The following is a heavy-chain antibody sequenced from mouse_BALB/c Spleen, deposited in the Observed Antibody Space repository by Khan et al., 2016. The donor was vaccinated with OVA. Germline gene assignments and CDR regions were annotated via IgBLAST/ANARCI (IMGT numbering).Heavy chain of an antibody. J-gene: IGHJ4*01. CDR1: GFSLTSYG. D-gene: IGHD2-3*01. V-gene: IGHV2-9*02. CDR2: IWAGGST. Sequence: VQLQESGPGLVAPSQSLSITCTVSGFSLTSYGVNWVRQPPGKGLEWLGVIWAGGSTNYNSALMSRLSISKDNVKSQVFLKMNSLETDDTAMYYCARFYDPNYAVDYWGPGTSVTVSS. CDR3: ARFYDPNYAVDY.